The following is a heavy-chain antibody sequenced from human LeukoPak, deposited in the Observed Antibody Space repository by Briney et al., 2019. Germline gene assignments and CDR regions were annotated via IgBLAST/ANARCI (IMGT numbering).Heavy chain of an antibody. CDR3: ARDPKLYITMIVVVPDNWFDP. Sequence: ASVKVSCKAPGYTFTSYGISWVRQAPGQGLEWMGWISAYNGNTNYAQKLRGRVTMTTDTSTSTAYMELRSLRSDDTAVYYCARDPKLYITMIVVVPDNWFDPWGQGTLVTVSS. D-gene: IGHD3-22*01. J-gene: IGHJ5*02. CDR2: ISAYNGNT. V-gene: IGHV1-18*01. CDR1: GYTFTSYG.